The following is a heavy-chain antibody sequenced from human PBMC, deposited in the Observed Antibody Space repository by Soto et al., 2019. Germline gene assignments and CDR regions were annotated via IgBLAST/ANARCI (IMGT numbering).Heavy chain of an antibody. V-gene: IGHV1-69*06. CDR3: ARGDPGSYPFDY. CDR1: GCTFSSYA. CDR2: IIPIFGTA. J-gene: IGHJ4*02. D-gene: IGHD1-26*01. Sequence: SVKVSCKASGCTFSSYAISWVRQAPGQGLEWMGGIIPIFGTANYAQKFQGRVTITADKSTSTAYMELSSLRSEDTAVYYCARGDPGSYPFDYWGKGTLVTVSS.